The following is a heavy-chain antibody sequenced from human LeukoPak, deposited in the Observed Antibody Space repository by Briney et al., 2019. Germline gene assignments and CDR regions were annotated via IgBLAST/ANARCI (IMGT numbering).Heavy chain of an antibody. V-gene: IGHV3-53*01. D-gene: IGHD6-19*01. Sequence: GGSLRLSCAASGFTVSSNYMSWVRQAPGKGLEWVSVIYSGGSTYYADSVKGRFTISRDNSKNTLYLQVNGLRAEDTAAYYCAKVQMGTGWTFDFWGQGTLVTVSS. CDR1: GFTVSSNY. CDR3: AKVQMGTGWTFDF. CDR2: IYSGGST. J-gene: IGHJ4*02.